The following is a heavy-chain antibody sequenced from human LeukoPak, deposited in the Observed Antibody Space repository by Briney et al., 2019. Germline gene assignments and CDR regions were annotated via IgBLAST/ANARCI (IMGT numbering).Heavy chain of an antibody. CDR1: GYTFTSYA. J-gene: IGHJ5*02. Sequence: ASVKVSCKASGYTFTSYAMHWVRQAPGQRLEWMGWINAGNGNTKYSQKFQGRVTITRDTSASTAYMELSSLRPEDTAVYYCARDLGEGSSPARGWFDPWGQGTLVTVSS. V-gene: IGHV1-3*01. D-gene: IGHD6-13*01. CDR2: INAGNGNT. CDR3: ARDLGEGSSPARGWFDP.